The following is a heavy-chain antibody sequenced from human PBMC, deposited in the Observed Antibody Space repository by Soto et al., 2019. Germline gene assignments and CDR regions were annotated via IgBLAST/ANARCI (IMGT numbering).Heavy chain of an antibody. J-gene: IGHJ4*02. D-gene: IGHD6-6*01. CDR1: GFTFSDYG. CDR2: MSYAGTYK. Sequence: QVQLVESGGGVVQPGRSLRLSCAVSGFTFSDYGMHWVRQAPGKGLEWVAVMSYAGTYKYDADSVKGRFTISKDLSGNTLFLQMKSLSLEDTAVYFCAKDMYPRTVLDSSSPWGDYWGQGTLVTVSS. V-gene: IGHV3-30*18. CDR3: AKDMYPRTVLDSSSPWGDY.